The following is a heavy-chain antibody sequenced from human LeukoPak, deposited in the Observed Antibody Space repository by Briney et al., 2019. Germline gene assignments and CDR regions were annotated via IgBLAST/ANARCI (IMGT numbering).Heavy chain of an antibody. D-gene: IGHD3-22*01. Sequence: SVKVSCKVSGGTFSSYAISWVRQAPGQGLEWMGGIIPIFGTANYAQKFQGRVTITTDESTSTAYMELSSLRSEDTAVYYCAREYDYDSSGYYYWGQGTLVTVSS. CDR3: AREYDYDSSGYYY. J-gene: IGHJ4*02. CDR1: GGTFSSYA. CDR2: IIPIFGTA. V-gene: IGHV1-69*05.